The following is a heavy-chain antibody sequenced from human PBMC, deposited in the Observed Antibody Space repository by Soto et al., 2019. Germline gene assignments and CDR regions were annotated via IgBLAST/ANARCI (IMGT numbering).Heavy chain of an antibody. J-gene: IGHJ4*01. Sequence: SVPVSCRASGGTLSSSAITWVRQAPGHGLEWMVGSIPICGTANYAQKFKGRVTITADESTNTAFLYLTILRPAKTTVYSCTRPGRCYRSGGHCVFD. CDR1: GGTLSSSA. CDR2: SIPICGTA. V-gene: IGHV1-69*13. CDR3: TRPGRCYRSGGHCVFD. D-gene: IGHD2-21*02.